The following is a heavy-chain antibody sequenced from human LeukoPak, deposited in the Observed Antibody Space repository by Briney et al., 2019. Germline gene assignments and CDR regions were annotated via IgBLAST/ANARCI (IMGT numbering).Heavy chain of an antibody. CDR2: INHGESA. V-gene: IGHV4-34*01. D-gene: IGHD2-8*01. Sequence: KPSETLSLTCAVYGGSFSGFYWSWVRQFPGKGLEWLGEINHGESANYNPSLKNRITISVDTSRNQFSLKMTSVTAADTAVYYCARLNLLGYCTNDVCPAGGLPFDSWAQGTLVTVSS. CDR3: ARLNLLGYCTNDVCPAGGLPFDS. CDR1: GGSFSGFY. J-gene: IGHJ4*02.